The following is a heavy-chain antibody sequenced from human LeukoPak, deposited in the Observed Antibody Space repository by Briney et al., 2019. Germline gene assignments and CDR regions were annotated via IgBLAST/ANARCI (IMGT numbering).Heavy chain of an antibody. J-gene: IGHJ5*02. CDR3: AREGLPEVTMVRGAGWFDP. CDR2: ISYDGSNK. CDR1: GFTFSSYA. Sequence: GGSLRLSCAASGFTFSSYAMHWVRPAPGKGLEWVAVISYDGSNKYYADSVKGRFTISRDNSKNTMYLQMNSLRAEDTAVYYCAREGLPEVTMVRGAGWFDPWGQGTLVTVSS. D-gene: IGHD3-10*01. V-gene: IGHV3-30-3*01.